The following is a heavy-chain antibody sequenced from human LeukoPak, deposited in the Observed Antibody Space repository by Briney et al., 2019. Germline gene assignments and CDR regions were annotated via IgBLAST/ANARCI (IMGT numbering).Heavy chain of an antibody. Sequence: PGGSLRLSCAASGFTFSSYEMNWVRQAPGKGLEWVSYISSSGSTIYYADSVKGRFTISRDNAKNSLYLLMNSLRAEDTAVYYCARGDYYDSSGYLDYWGQGTLVTVSS. J-gene: IGHJ4*02. CDR1: GFTFSSYE. V-gene: IGHV3-48*03. D-gene: IGHD3-22*01. CDR2: ISSSGSTI. CDR3: ARGDYYDSSGYLDY.